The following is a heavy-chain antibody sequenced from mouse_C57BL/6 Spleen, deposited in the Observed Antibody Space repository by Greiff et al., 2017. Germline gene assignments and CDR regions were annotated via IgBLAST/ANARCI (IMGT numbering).Heavy chain of an antibody. Sequence: LQQSVAELVRPGASVKLSCTASGFNIKNTYMHWVKQRPEQGLEWIGRIDPANGNTKYAPKFQGKATITADTSSNTAYLQLSSLTSEDTSIYYCAPSYDYDGGYYAMDYWGQGTSVTVSS. V-gene: IGHV14-3*01. CDR1: GFNIKNTY. CDR2: IDPANGNT. D-gene: IGHD2-4*01. J-gene: IGHJ4*01. CDR3: APSYDYDGGYYAMDY.